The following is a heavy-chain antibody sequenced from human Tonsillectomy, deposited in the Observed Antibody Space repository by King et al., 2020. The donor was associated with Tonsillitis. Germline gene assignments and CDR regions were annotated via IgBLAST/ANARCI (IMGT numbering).Heavy chain of an antibody. J-gene: IGHJ4*02. CDR2: IYYSGST. Sequence: QLQESGPGLVKPSETLSLTCTVSGGSISSYYWSWIRQPPGKGLEWIGYIYYSGSTNYNPSLKSRVTISVDTSKNQFSLKLSSVTAADTAVYYCARYVGIAVGFDYWGQGTLVTVSS. V-gene: IGHV4-59*01. CDR1: GGSISSYY. CDR3: ARYVGIAVGFDY. D-gene: IGHD6-19*01.